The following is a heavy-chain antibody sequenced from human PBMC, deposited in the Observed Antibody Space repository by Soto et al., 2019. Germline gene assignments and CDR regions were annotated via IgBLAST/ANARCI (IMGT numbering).Heavy chain of an antibody. Sequence: QVQLKESGPGLVNPSGTLSLTCAVSGGSINTNNWWSWVRQPPGKGLEWIGEIFHRGSTNYNPSIMSRVTITLDKSNHSFPQTLLSVTAADAAVYYCVRGALRAPATFDNWGQGTQVTVSS. V-gene: IGHV4-4*02. CDR3: VRGALRAPATFDN. CDR1: GGSINTNNW. J-gene: IGHJ4*02. CDR2: IFHRGST.